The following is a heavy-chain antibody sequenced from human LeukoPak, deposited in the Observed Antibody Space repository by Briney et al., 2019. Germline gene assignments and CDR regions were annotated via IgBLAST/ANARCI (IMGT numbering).Heavy chain of an antibody. CDR1: GFTFSSYA. J-gene: IGHJ4*02. V-gene: IGHV3-23*01. CDR3: AKFQGYDSSGYRDY. D-gene: IGHD3-22*01. CDR2: ISGSGGST. Sequence: GGSLRLSCAASGFTFSSYAMSWVRQAPGKGLEWVSAISGSGGSTYYADSVKGRFTISRDNAKNSLYLQMNSLRAEDTAVYYCAKFQGYDSSGYRDYWGQGTLVTVSS.